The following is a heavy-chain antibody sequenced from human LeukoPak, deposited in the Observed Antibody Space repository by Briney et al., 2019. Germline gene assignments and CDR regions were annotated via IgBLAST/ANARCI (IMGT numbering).Heavy chain of an antibody. CDR1: GGSISSYY. J-gene: IGHJ2*01. CDR2: IYYSGST. D-gene: IGHD3-22*01. Sequence: SETLSLTCTVSGGSISSYYWSWIRQPPGKGLEWIGYIYYSGSTNYNPSLKSRVTISVDTSKNQFSLKLSSVTAADTAVYYCARDGSYCDSSGYLAPDWYFDLWGRGTLVTVSS. V-gene: IGHV4-59*01. CDR3: ARDGSYCDSSGYLAPDWYFDL.